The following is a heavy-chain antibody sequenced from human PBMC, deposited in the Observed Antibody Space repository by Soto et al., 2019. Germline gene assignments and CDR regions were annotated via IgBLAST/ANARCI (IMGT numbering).Heavy chain of an antibody. CDR2: ISTSSSYI. Sequence: EAQLVESGGGLVKPGGSLRLSCAASGFTFSNYNRNWVRQAPGKGLEWVSSISTSSSYIYYADSVKGRFTISRDNAKNSLYLQMSSLRAEDTAVYYCARRLSIAGRLSYYYYGMDVWGQGTTVTVSS. J-gene: IGHJ6*02. CDR3: ARRLSIAGRLSYYYYGMDV. CDR1: GFTFSNYN. D-gene: IGHD6-6*01. V-gene: IGHV3-21*01.